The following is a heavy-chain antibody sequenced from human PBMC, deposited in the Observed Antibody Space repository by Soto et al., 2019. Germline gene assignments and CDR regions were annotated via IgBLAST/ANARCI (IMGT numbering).Heavy chain of an antibody. J-gene: IGHJ4*02. V-gene: IGHV3-23*01. D-gene: IGHD6-19*01. CDR2: ISGSVGGT. CDR1: GFTFSSYA. Sequence: EVQLLESGGDLVQPGGSLRLSCAASGFTFSSYAMSWVRQAPGKGLEWVSGISGSVGGTYYVDSVRGRFTISRDNSKNTLYLQMNSLRAEDTALDYCAKVGANIAVTAPFDYWGQGTQVIVSS. CDR3: AKVGANIAVTAPFDY.